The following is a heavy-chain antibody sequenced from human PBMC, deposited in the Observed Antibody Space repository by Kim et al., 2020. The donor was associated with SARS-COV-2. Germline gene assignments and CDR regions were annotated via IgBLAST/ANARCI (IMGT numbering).Heavy chain of an antibody. CDR3: ARSLWVYYDSSGYYDY. CDR1: GGSISSGGYY. D-gene: IGHD3-22*01. V-gene: IGHV4-31*03. CDR2: IYYSGST. J-gene: IGHJ4*02. Sequence: SETLSLTCTVSGGSISSGGYYWSWIRQHPGKGLEWIGYIYYSGSTYYNPSLKSRVTISVDTSKNQFSLKLSSVTAADTAVYYCARSLWVYYDSSGYYDYWGQGTLVTVSS.